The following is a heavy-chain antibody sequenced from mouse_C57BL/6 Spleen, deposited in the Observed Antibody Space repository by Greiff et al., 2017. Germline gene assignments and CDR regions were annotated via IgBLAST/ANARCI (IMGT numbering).Heavy chain of an antibody. CDR2: IYPGGGYT. CDR3: ARQSYYGSFYAMDY. Sequence: QVQLKQPGAELVRPGTSVKMSCKASGYTFTNYWIGWAKQRPGHGLEWIGDIYPGGGYTNYNEKFKGKATLTADKSSSTAYMQFSSLTSEDSAIYYCARQSYYGSFYAMDYWGQGTSVTVSS. D-gene: IGHD1-1*01. J-gene: IGHJ4*01. CDR1: GYTFTNYW. V-gene: IGHV1-63*01.